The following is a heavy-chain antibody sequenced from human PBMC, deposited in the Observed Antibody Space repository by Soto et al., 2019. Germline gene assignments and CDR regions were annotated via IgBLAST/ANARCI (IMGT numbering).Heavy chain of an antibody. V-gene: IGHV4-30-4*01. J-gene: IGHJ4*02. CDR3: ATESGSTYGYFDH. CDR1: GGSVTSDEDY. Sequence: PSETLSLTCTVSGGSVTSDEDYWTWIRQSPGKGLERIGYISNSGSTGYNPSLKTRLSMSVDTSKNQFTLRLTSVTAADTAVYFRATESGSTYGYFDHWGQGTQVTVSS. D-gene: IGHD5-18*01. CDR2: ISNSGST.